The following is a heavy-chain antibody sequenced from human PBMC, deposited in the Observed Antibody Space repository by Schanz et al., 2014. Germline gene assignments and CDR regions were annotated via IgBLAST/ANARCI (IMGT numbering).Heavy chain of an antibody. CDR2: FDAHDGRA. D-gene: IGHD2-8*02. Sequence: EVQVVESGGGLVQPGGSLRLSCEASGFSFGNYGMSWVRQAPGKGLEWVSGFDAHDGRAYYADSAKGRFTISRDNSKSTLYVEMNSLRVEDTAVYYCAKTLFPGGTQTFGNWGRGTLVTVSS. CDR3: AKTLFPGGTQTFGN. CDR1: GFSFGNYG. V-gene: IGHV3-23*04. J-gene: IGHJ4*02.